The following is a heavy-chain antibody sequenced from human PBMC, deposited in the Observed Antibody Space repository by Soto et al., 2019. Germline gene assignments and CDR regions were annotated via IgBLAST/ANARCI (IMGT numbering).Heavy chain of an antibody. V-gene: IGHV1-69*13. D-gene: IGHD6-19*01. CDR2: IIPIFGTA. J-gene: IGHJ6*02. CDR3: ARGSIAVAGYYYYGMDV. Sequence: GASVKASCKASGGTFSSYAISWVRQAPGQGLEWMGGIIPIFGTANYAQKFQGRVTITADESTSTAYMELSSLRSEDTAVYYCARGSIAVAGYYYYGMDVWGQGTTVTVSS. CDR1: GGTFSSYA.